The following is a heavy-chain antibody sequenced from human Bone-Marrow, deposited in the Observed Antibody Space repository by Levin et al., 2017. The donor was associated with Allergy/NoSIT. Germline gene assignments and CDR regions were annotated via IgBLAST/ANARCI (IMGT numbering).Heavy chain of an antibody. J-gene: IGHJ6*02. CDR1: GFTFDDYA. CDR3: AKDCFRGYDFWSGYYWGGTDV. Sequence: GGSLRLSCAASGFTFDDYAMHWVRQAPGKGLEWVSGISWNSGSIGYADSVKGRFTISRDNAKNSLYLQMNSLRAEDTALYYCAKDCFRGYDFWSGYYWGGTDVWGQGTTVTVSS. V-gene: IGHV3-9*01. CDR2: ISWNSGSI. D-gene: IGHD3-3*01.